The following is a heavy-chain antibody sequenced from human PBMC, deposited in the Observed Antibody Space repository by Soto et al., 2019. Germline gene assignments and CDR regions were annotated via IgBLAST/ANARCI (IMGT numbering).Heavy chain of an antibody. CDR3: ARGPDHSKVGY. CDR2: IDYNGRA. D-gene: IGHD4-4*01. V-gene: IGHV4-59*02. Sequence: QVQLQESGPGLVKPSETLPLTCSVSDGSVTGYCWSWIRQPPGKGLEWIGRIDYNGRAHYNPSLTSRVTMSLDTSNNHFSLKLSSVTTTDTAVYYCARGPDHSKVGYWGQGTLVTVSS. J-gene: IGHJ4*02. CDR1: DGSVTGYC.